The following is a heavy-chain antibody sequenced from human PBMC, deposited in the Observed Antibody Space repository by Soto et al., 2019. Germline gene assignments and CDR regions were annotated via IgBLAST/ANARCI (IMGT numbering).Heavy chain of an antibody. V-gene: IGHV4-39*01. CDR2: IYFAGST. D-gene: IGHD3-3*01. CDR3: ARGIYYFDY. Sequence: HLQLQESGPGLVKPSETLSLSCTVSGGSISSDNSYWGWFRQPPGKGLEWIGNIYFAGSTYYNASLESRVTLSVDTSKNQCSLRLSSVTAADTPVYYCARGIYYFDYWGHGTLVTVSS. CDR1: GGSISSDNSY. J-gene: IGHJ4*01.